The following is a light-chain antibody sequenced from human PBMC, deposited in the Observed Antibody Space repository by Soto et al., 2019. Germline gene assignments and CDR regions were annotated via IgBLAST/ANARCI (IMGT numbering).Light chain of an antibody. V-gene: IGKV1-13*02. CDR2: DAS. CDR3: QQFNSYPRT. Sequence: ANQLTQSPDSLSVAIGDRVTITCRASQGIGSALAWYQQKPGKAPKTLIYDASSLESGVPARFSGSGSGTDFTLSISSLQPEDFATYYCQQFNSYPRTLGQGTKLEI. CDR1: QGIGSA. J-gene: IGKJ2*01.